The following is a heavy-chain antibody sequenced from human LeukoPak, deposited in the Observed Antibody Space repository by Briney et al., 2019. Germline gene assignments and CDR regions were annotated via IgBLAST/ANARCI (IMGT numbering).Heavy chain of an antibody. CDR2: IYYSGST. CDR1: GDSISRNSYY. J-gene: IGHJ4*02. D-gene: IGHD6-19*01. Sequence: SETLSLTCTVSGDSISRNSYYWGWIRQPPGKGLEWIGSIYYSGSTYYNPSLKSRVTISVDTSKNQFSLKLSSVTAADTAVYYCASSGWYLLPGVYWGQGTLVTVSS. V-gene: IGHV4-39*01. CDR3: ASSGWYLLPGVY.